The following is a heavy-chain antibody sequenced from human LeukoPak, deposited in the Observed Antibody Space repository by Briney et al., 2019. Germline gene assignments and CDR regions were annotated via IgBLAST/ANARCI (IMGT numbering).Heavy chain of an antibody. J-gene: IGHJ4*02. CDR3: ARDQANWGSADY. V-gene: IGHV3-33*01. D-gene: IGHD7-27*01. CDR1: GFTFSSYG. CDR2: IWYDGSNK. Sequence: GCSVRLSCPASGFTFSSYGMHWLRQAPGKGLEWVAVIWYDGSNKYYADSVKGRFTISRDNSKNTLYLQMNSLRAEDTAVYYCARDQANWGSADYWGQGTLVTVSS.